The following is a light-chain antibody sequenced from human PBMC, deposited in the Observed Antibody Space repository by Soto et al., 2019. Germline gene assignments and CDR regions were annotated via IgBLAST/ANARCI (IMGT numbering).Light chain of an antibody. CDR1: KSDIGVYDF. J-gene: IGLJ1*01. Sequence: QSALTQPPSASGPPGQSVTISCTGTKSDIGVYDFVSWYQHHPGKAPRLIIYEVAQRPSGVPDRFSGSKSGNTASLTVSGLQAADEADYFCKSYAGSNTYVFGSGTKVTVL. CDR3: KSYAGSNTYV. V-gene: IGLV2-8*01. CDR2: EVA.